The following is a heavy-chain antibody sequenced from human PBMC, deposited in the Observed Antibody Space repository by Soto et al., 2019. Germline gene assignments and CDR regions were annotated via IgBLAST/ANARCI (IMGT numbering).Heavy chain of an antibody. CDR3: AKDISPVEGDGAGGDY. J-gene: IGHJ4*02. V-gene: IGHV3-23*01. CDR1: GFTFRIYA. CDR2: ISGSGGST. D-gene: IGHD2-21*01. Sequence: VQLLESGGGLVQPGGSLRLSCEVSGFTFRIYAMNWVRQAPGKGLEWVSAISGSGGSTYYADSVKGRFTISRDNSKNTLSLQMNNLRAEDTAVYYCAKDISPVEGDGAGGDYWGQGLLVTVSS.